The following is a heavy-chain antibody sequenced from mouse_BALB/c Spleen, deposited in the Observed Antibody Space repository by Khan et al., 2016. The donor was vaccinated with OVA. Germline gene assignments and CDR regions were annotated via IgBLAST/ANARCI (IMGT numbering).Heavy chain of an antibody. CDR3: ARGGSSGPAWLAY. Sequence: EVQLQESGPGLVKPSQSLSLTCSVTGYSITSGYYWNWIRQFPGNQLEWMGYIRYDGSTNYNPSLKNRISITRDTSKNQFFLKLNSVTTEDTATYYCARGGSSGPAWLAYWGQGTLVTVSA. J-gene: IGHJ3*01. V-gene: IGHV3-6*02. CDR1: GYSITSGYY. CDR2: IRYDGST. D-gene: IGHD3-1*01.